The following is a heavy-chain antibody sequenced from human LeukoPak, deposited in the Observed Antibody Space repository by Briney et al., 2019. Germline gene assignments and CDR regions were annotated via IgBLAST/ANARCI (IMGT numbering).Heavy chain of an antibody. D-gene: IGHD5-12*01. CDR1: GFTVSSNY. V-gene: IGHV3-66*02. Sequence: PGGSLRLSCAASGFTVSSNYMSWVRQAPGKGLEWVSVIYSGGSVYYADSVKGRFTISRDNSKNTLYLQMNSLRAEDTAVYYCARDDSGYDVSQNDYWGQGTLVTASS. CDR3: ARDDSGYDVSQNDY. J-gene: IGHJ4*02. CDR2: IYSGGSV.